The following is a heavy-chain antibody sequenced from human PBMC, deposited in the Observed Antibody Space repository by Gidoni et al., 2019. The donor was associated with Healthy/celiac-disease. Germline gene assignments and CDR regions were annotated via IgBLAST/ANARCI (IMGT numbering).Heavy chain of an antibody. V-gene: IGHV2-70*15. CDR2: IDWDDDK. Sequence: QVTLRESGPALVKPTQTLTLTCTFSGFSLSTSGMCVSWIRQPPGKALEWLARIDWDDDKYYSTSLKTRLTISKDTSKSQVVLTMTNMDPVDTATYYCARMAPVRELFDGYYFDYWGQGTLVTVSS. J-gene: IGHJ4*02. D-gene: IGHD1-26*01. CDR3: ARMAPVRELFDGYYFDY. CDR1: GFSLSTSGMC.